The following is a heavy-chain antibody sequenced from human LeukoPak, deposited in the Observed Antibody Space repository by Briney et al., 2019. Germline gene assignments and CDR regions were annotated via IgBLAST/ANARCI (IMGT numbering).Heavy chain of an antibody. CDR3: ARGANNWFDP. J-gene: IGHJ5*02. CDR2: IYYSGST. Sequence: PSETLSLTCTVSGGSISSYYWSWIRQPPGKGLEWIGYIYYSGSTNYNPSLKSRVTISVDTSKNHFSLKLTSVTAADTAVYYCARGANNWFDPWGQGTLVTVSS. V-gene: IGHV4-59*08. CDR1: GGSISSYY.